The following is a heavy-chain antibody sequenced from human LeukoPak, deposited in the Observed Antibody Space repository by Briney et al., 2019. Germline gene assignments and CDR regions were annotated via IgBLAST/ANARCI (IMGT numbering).Heavy chain of an antibody. J-gene: IGHJ4*02. CDR1: GGSISSSNW. Sequence: SETLSLTCAVSGGSISSSNWWSWVCPPPGKGLEWIGEIYHSGSTNYNPSLKSRVTISVDKSKNQFSLKLSSVTAADTAVYYCARKPFGEAFDYWGQGTLVTVSS. CDR3: ARKPFGEAFDY. V-gene: IGHV4-4*02. CDR2: IYHSGST. D-gene: IGHD3-10*01.